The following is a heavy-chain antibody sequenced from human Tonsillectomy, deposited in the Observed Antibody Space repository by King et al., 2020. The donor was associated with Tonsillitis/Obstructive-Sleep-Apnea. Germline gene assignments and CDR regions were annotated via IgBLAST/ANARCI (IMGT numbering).Heavy chain of an antibody. CDR3: ARAKWADMDV. V-gene: IGHV3-13*01. CDR1: GFTFSTFD. J-gene: IGHJ6*03. Sequence: VQLVESGGGLVQPGGSLRLSCAASGFTFSTFDMHWVRQATGKGLEWVSVIGTAGDTYYPGSVKGRFTISRDNAKNSLYLQMNSLRAGDTGMYFCARAKWADMDVWGKGTTVTV. D-gene: IGHD2-8*01. CDR2: IGTAGDT.